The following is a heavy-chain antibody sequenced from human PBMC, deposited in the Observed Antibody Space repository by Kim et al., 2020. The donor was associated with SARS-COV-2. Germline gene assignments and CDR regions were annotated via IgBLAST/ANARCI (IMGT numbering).Heavy chain of an antibody. D-gene: IGHD3-3*01. CDR2: T. J-gene: IGHJ4*02. CDR3: ARGGVNWTFDY. V-gene: IGHV4-59*09. Sequence: TTSHPSLKSRVALSVDTSKNQFSLRRTSVTSADTAVYYCARGGVNWTFDYWGQGILVTVSS.